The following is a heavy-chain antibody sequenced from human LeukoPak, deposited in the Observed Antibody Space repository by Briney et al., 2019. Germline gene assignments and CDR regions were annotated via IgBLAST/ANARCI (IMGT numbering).Heavy chain of an antibody. CDR3: ARRRYLTSPFDY. CDR2: IYPGDSDT. Sequence: GESLKISCKVSGYRLTNNWIGWVRQVPGKGLEWMGIIYPGDSDTRYSPSFQGQVTISADKSISTAYLQWSSLKASDTAMYYCARRRYLTSPFDYWGQGTLVTVSS. V-gene: IGHV5-51*01. D-gene: IGHD3-9*01. CDR1: GYRLTNNW. J-gene: IGHJ4*02.